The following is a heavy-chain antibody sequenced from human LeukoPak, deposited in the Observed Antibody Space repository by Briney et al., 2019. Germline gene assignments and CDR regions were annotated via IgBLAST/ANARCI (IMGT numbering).Heavy chain of an antibody. Sequence: SVTVSCTTSGGTFTSDAISWVRQAPGQGLEWMGGVIHIFDSPNYAQKFQDRLTITTDESTTTAYMELSSLTSDDTAIYYCAVGIVPAAHLDHWGQGTLVTVSS. CDR2: VIHIFDSP. CDR3: AVGIVPAAHLDH. CDR1: GGTFTSDA. V-gene: IGHV1-69*05. J-gene: IGHJ4*02. D-gene: IGHD2-2*01.